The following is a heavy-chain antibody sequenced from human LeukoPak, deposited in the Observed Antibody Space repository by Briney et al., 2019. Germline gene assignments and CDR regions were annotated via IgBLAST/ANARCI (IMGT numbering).Heavy chain of an antibody. CDR3: TRETSSRYFDY. J-gene: IGHJ4*02. V-gene: IGHV1-8*03. Sequence: ASVKVSCKASGYTFTSYGITWVRQAPGQGLEWMGWMNPNSGRTGYAQNFQGRITITRNTSISTAYMELSSLRSEDTAVYYCTRETSSRYFDYWGQGTLVTVSS. CDR1: GYTFTSYG. CDR2: MNPNSGRT.